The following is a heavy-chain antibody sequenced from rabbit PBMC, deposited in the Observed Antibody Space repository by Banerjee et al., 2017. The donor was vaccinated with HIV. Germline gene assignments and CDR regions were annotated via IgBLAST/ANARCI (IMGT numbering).Heavy chain of an antibody. D-gene: IGHD2-1*01. Sequence: QSLEESGGDLVKPGASLTLTCTASGFSFSSSYYMCWVRQAPGKGLEWIACIDGGVSGSDYYASWAKGRFTISSHNAQNTLYLQLNSLTAADTATYFCVSYDDYGDRNLWGPGTLVTVS. CDR3: VSYDDYGDRNL. CDR2: IDGGVSGSD. CDR1: GFSFSSSYY. J-gene: IGHJ4*01. V-gene: IGHV1S40*01.